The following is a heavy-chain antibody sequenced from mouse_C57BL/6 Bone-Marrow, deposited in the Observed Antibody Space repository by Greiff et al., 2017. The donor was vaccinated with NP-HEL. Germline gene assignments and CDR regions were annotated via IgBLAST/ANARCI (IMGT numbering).Heavy chain of an antibody. CDR3: ARNYDYDDDFDV. V-gene: IGHV1-72*01. CDR1: GYTFTSYW. J-gene: IGHJ1*03. CDR2: IDPNSGGT. Sequence: QVQLQQPGAELVMPGASVKLSCKASGYTFTSYWMHWVKQRPGQGLEWIGEIDPNSGGTKYNEKFKSKATLTVDKPSSTAYMQLSSLTSEDSAVYYCARNYDYDDDFDVWGTGTTVTVSS. D-gene: IGHD2-4*01.